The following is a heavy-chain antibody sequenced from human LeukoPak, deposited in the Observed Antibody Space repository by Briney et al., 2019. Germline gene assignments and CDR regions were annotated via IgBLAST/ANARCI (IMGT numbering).Heavy chain of an antibody. CDR3: ASLYGSGSYDDY. V-gene: IGHV4-30-4*01. J-gene: IGHJ4*02. CDR2: IYYSGST. D-gene: IGHD3-10*01. Sequence: SETLSLTCTVSGGSISSGDYYWSWIRQPPGKGLEWIGYIYYSGSTYYSPSLKSRVTISVDTSKNQFSLKLSSVTAADTAVYYCASLYGSGSYDDYWGQGTLVTVSS. CDR1: GGSISSGDYY.